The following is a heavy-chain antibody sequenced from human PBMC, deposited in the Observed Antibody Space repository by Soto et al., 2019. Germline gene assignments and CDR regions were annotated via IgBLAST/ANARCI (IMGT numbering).Heavy chain of an antibody. V-gene: IGHV1-8*03. CDR1: GNSVYNCG. J-gene: IGHJ6*02. CDR3: ARVFFTLLHSYGSPNLINDYYYGMDG. Sequence: LRLSYNVSGNSVYNCGIHSMRKATGQGLEWMGWMNPDNGNTDSTQKFQGRVTITADTSISTAYMELSSLRSEDTAVYYCARVFFTLLHSYGSPNLINDYYYGMDGWGQGTTVTVSS. CDR2: MNPDNGNT. D-gene: IGHD5-18*01.